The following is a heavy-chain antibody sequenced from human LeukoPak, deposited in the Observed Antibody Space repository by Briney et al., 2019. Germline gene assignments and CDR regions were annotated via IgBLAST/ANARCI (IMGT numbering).Heavy chain of an antibody. D-gene: IGHD3-10*01. Sequence: GGSLRLSCAASGFTFSSYSMNWVRQAPGKGLEWVSYISSSSSTIYYADSVKGRFTISRDNAKNSLYLQMNSLRAEDTAVYYCARNLWFGEYPSWVPDYWGQGTLVTVSS. CDR1: GFTFSSYS. V-gene: IGHV3-48*04. CDR3: ARNLWFGEYPSWVPDY. CDR2: ISSSSSTI. J-gene: IGHJ4*02.